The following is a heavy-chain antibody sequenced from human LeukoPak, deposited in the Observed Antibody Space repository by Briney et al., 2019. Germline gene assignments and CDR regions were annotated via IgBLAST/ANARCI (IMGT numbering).Heavy chain of an antibody. CDR1: NYSVRSDLH. CDR3: ASLRFGDSYFDL. D-gene: IGHD3-10*01. CDR2: VYQSGHA. Sequence: SETLSLTCKVSNYSVRSDLHWSWIRQSPRRGLEGIASVYQSGHAYYSPSLKSRVLISFDTSKKELSLKINSVTATDTALYYCASLRFGDSYFDLWGQGTQVTVSS. J-gene: IGHJ4*02. V-gene: IGHV4-38-2*02.